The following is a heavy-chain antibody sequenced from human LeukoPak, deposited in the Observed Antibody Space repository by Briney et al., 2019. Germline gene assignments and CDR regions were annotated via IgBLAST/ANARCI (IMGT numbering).Heavy chain of an antibody. D-gene: IGHD2-21*02. J-gene: IGHJ3*02. V-gene: IGHV1-46*01. CDR3: ARARYCGGDCYREAFDI. CDR2: INPSGGST. CDR1: GYTFTSYY. Sequence: ASVKVPCKASGYTFTSYYIHWVRQAPGQGLEWMGIINPSGGSTSYAQKFQGRVTMTRDMSTSTVYMELSSLRSEDTAVYYCARARYCGGDCYREAFDIWGQGTMVTVSS.